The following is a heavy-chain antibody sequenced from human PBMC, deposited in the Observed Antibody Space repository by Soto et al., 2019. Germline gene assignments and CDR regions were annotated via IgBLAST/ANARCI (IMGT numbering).Heavy chain of an antibody. CDR1: GYSFTSYW. CDR3: ARRGLYCSSTSCYSHYYYGMDV. CDR2: IDPSDSYT. Sequence: PGESLKISCKGSGYSFTSYWISWVRQMPGKGLEWMGRIDPSDSYTNYSPSFQGHVTISADKSISTAYLQWSCLKASDTAMYYCARRGLYCSSTSCYSHYYYGMDVWGQGTTVTVS. J-gene: IGHJ6*02. D-gene: IGHD2-2*01. V-gene: IGHV5-10-1*01.